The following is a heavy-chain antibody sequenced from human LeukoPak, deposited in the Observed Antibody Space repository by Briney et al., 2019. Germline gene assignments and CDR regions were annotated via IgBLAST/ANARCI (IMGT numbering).Heavy chain of an antibody. CDR1: GFTFSSYS. CDR3: ARDPTVGGIYFDY. Sequence: GGSLRLSCAASGFTFSSYSMNWVRQAPGKWLEWVSSISSSSSYIYYADSVKGRFTISRDNAKNSLYLQMNSLRAEDTAVYYCARDPTVGGIYFDYWGQGTLVTVSS. D-gene: IGHD4-23*01. CDR2: ISSSSSYI. V-gene: IGHV3-21*01. J-gene: IGHJ4*02.